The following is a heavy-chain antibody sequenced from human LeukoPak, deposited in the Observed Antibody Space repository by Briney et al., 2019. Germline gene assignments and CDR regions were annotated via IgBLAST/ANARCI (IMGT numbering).Heavy chain of an antibody. J-gene: IGHJ4*02. Sequence: GGSLRVSCAASGFSFSGYGMNWVRQAPGKWLEWVSYISRGSDDIRYADSVRGRFTISRDNAKNSLSLQMNSLRADDTAVYYCARDPHSGLTRFWGGQGTLVTVSS. CDR3: ARDPHSGLTRFW. CDR1: GFSFSGYG. V-gene: IGHV3-48*01. CDR2: ISRGSDDI. D-gene: IGHD3-16*01.